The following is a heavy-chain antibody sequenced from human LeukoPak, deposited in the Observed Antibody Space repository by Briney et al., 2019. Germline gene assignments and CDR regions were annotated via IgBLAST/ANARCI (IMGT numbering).Heavy chain of an antibody. Sequence: SETLSLTCAVYGESFSGYQWSWIRQPPGKGLERIGQINHSGSTNYNPSLKSRVTISVDTSRNQFSLRLTSVTAADTAVYYCARGVYGGDGDYWGQGTLVTVSS. V-gene: IGHV4-34*01. CDR3: ARGVYGGDGDY. J-gene: IGHJ4*02. CDR1: GESFSGYQ. CDR2: INHSGST. D-gene: IGHD2-21*01.